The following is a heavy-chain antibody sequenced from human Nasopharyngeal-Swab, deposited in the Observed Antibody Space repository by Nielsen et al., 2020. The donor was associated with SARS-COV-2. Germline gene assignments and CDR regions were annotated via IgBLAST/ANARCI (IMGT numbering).Heavy chain of an antibody. J-gene: IGHJ6*02. CDR3: AREPVVVPAAPSYGMDV. CDR2: ISGSGGTT. Sequence: VRQAPGKGLEWVSGISGSGGTTYCADSVKGRFTISRDNAKNSLYLQMNSLRAEDTAVYYCAREPVVVPAAPSYGMDVWGQGTTVTVSS. D-gene: IGHD2-2*01. V-gene: IGHV3-48*03.